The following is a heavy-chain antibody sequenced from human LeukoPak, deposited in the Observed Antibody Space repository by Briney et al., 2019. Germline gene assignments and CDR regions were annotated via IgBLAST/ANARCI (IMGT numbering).Heavy chain of an antibody. CDR2: IYHSGTT. Sequence: PSETLSLTCAVSGGAISSGGHSWSWIRQTPGKGLEWIGYIYHSGTTYYNPSLKSRVTISIDRSKNQFSLKLSSVTAADTALYYCARGCSGDNCYRAFDYWGQGTLVTVSS. CDR3: ARGCSGDNCYRAFDY. D-gene: IGHD2-15*01. J-gene: IGHJ4*02. CDR1: GGAISSGGHS. V-gene: IGHV4-30-2*01.